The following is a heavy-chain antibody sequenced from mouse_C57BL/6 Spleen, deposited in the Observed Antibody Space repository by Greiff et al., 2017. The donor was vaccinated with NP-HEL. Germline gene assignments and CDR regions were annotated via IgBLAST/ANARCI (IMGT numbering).Heavy chain of an antibody. CDR3: ARSTYYGSSDFDV. J-gene: IGHJ1*03. CDR1: GYTFTSYD. Sequence: VQLQQSGPELVKPGASVKLSCKASGYTFTSYDINWVKQRPGQGLEWIGWIYPRDGSTKYNEKFKGKATLTVDTSSSTAYMELHSLTSEDSAVYFCARSTYYGSSDFDVWGTGTTVTVSS. V-gene: IGHV1-85*01. D-gene: IGHD1-1*01. CDR2: IYPRDGST.